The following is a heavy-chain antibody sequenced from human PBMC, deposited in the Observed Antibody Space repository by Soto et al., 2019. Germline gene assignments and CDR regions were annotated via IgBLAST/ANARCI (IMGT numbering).Heavy chain of an antibody. CDR2: ISSNGDST. CDR3: VHPRSTVQIPPT. J-gene: IGHJ5*02. D-gene: IGHD4-17*01. CDR1: GFTFSMFS. Sequence: PGRSLRVSCSAAGFTFSMFSMHWVRQAPGKGLEYVSVISSNGDSTYYADSVKGRFTISRDNSKNTLYLQMSSLRAVDTAVYYCVHPRSTVQIPPTWGQGTLVTASS. V-gene: IGHV3-64D*06.